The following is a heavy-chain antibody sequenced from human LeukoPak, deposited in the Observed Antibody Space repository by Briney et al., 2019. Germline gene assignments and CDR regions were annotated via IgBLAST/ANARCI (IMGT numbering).Heavy chain of an antibody. CDR1: GYTFTGYY. CDR3: ARDPFANYQGDGWFDP. Sequence: ASVKVSCKASGYTFTGYYMHWVRQAPGQGLEWMGWINPNSGGTNYAQKFQGRVTITADKSTSTAYMELSSLRSEDTAVYYCARDPFANYQGDGWFDPWGQGTLVTVSS. V-gene: IGHV1-2*02. D-gene: IGHD4/OR15-4a*01. CDR2: INPNSGGT. J-gene: IGHJ5*02.